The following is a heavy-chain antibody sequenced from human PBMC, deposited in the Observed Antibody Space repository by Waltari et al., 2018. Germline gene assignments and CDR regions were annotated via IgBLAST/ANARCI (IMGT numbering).Heavy chain of an antibody. CDR1: GGSISSRSYF. CDR2: IYLSGEP. CDR3: ARPARVRGAANWFDP. V-gene: IGHV4-39*01. Sequence: QLQLQESGPGLVKPSETLSLTCTVAGGSISSRSYFWGWIRQPPGKGLEGVGCIYLSGEPYYNPSRKSGVTIAVETSKNQFSLKMSSVTAADTAVYYCARPARVRGAANWFDPWGQGTLVTVSS. D-gene: IGHD3-10*01. J-gene: IGHJ5*02.